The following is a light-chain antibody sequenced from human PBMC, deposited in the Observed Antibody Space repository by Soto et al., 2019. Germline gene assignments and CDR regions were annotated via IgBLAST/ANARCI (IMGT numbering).Light chain of an antibody. Sequence: QSALTQPASVSGSPGQSITISCTGTSSDVGGYNYVSWYQQHPGKAPKLMIYEVSSRPSGVSNRFSGSKSGSTASLTISGLQAEDEADYYCSSFTSSSTFVFGGGTKLTVL. J-gene: IGLJ2*01. V-gene: IGLV2-14*01. CDR2: EVS. CDR3: SSFTSSSTFV. CDR1: SSDVGGYNY.